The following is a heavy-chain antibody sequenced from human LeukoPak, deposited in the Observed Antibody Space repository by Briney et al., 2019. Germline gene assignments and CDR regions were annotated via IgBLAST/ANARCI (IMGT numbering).Heavy chain of an antibody. D-gene: IGHD3-22*01. Sequence: GGSLRLSCAASGFTFSSYAMSWVRQAPGKGLEWVSVISDSGDSAYYADSVKGRFTISRDNSKDTLFLQMSSLRAEDTAVYYCAKDCSPYDSSGSYPDYWGQGTLVTVSS. CDR3: AKDCSPYDSSGSYPDY. CDR2: ISDSGDSA. CDR1: GFTFSSYA. V-gene: IGHV3-23*01. J-gene: IGHJ4*02.